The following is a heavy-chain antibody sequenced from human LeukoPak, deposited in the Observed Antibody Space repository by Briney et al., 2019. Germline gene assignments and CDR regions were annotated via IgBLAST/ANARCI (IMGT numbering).Heavy chain of an antibody. CDR1: GFTFSSYS. Sequence: PGGSLRLSCAASGFTFSSYSMNWVRQAPGKGLEWVGRIKSKTDGGTTDYAAPVKGRFTISRDDSKNTLYLQMNSPKTEDTAVYYCTTDLGGFAVPAALFDYWGQGTLVTVSS. CDR3: TTDLGGFAVPAALFDY. D-gene: IGHD2-2*01. V-gene: IGHV3-15*01. J-gene: IGHJ4*02. CDR2: IKSKTDGGTT.